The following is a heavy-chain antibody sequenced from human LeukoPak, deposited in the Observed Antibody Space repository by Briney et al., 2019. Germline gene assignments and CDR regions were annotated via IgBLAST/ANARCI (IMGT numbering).Heavy chain of an antibody. Sequence: SETLSLTCTVSGGSISSYYWSWIRQPPGKGLEWIGYIYYSGSTNYNPSLKSRVTISVDTSKNQFSLKLSSVTAADTAVYYCARSPPTYGGNLYYFDYWGQGTLVTVSS. J-gene: IGHJ4*02. CDR3: ARSPPTYGGNLYYFDY. CDR2: IYYSGST. D-gene: IGHD4-23*01. CDR1: GGSISSYY. V-gene: IGHV4-59*01.